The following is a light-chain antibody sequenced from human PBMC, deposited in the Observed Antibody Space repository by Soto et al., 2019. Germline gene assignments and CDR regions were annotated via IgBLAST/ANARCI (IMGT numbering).Light chain of an antibody. CDR3: SSYTSSSTYV. V-gene: IGLV2-14*01. CDR2: EVT. CDR1: SSDVGDYNY. J-gene: IGLJ1*01. Sequence: QSALTQPASVSGSPGQSITISCTGTSSDVGDYNYVPWYQHHPGKAPKLMIYEVTNRPSGVSNRFSGSKSGNTASLTISGLQAEDEAEYYCSSYTSSSTYVFGTGTKLTVL.